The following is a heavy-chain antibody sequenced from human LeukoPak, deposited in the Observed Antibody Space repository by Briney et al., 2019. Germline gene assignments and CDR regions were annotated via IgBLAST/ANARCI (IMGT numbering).Heavy chain of an antibody. CDR2: IIPIFGTA. J-gene: IGHJ5*02. V-gene: IGHV1-69*06. CDR3: ARDSEEGGWFDP. Sequence: SVKVSCKASGGTFSSYAISWVRQAPGQGLEWMGGIIPIFGTANYAQKFQGRVTITADKSTSTTYMELSSLRSEDTAVYYCARDSEEGGWFDPWGQGTLVTVSS. D-gene: IGHD3-16*01. CDR1: GGTFSSYA.